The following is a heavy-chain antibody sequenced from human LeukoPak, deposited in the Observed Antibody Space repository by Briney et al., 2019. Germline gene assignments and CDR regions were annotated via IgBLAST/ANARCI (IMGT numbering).Heavy chain of an antibody. D-gene: IGHD2-2*01. J-gene: IGHJ5*02. V-gene: IGHV1-2*02. CDR1: GYTFTDYY. CDR2: INPGNGGT. CDR3: TREARVGNWFDP. Sequence: AASVKVSCRASGYTFTDYYIHWVRQAPGQGLEWMGWINPGNGGTNYAQKFQGRVTMTRDTSIRTVYMDLSRLRSDDTAVFYCTREARVGNWFDPWGQGTQVTVSS.